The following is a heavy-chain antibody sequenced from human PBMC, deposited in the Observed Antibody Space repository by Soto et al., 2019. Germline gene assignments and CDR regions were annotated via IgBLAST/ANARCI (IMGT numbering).Heavy chain of an antibody. J-gene: IGHJ6*02. D-gene: IGHD4-17*01. CDR3: VRGLAGDYAAYHQGRDV. CDR1: GFTFSRYA. CDR2: ISSNGGTT. V-gene: IGHV3-64D*08. Sequence: GALRLSCSASGFTFSRYAMHWVRQAPGKGLEYVSAISSNGGTTHYADSVQGRFTISRDSSRNTLSLQMSSLRAEDTAGYYCVRGLAGDYAAYHQGRDVWGQGPTVPVSS.